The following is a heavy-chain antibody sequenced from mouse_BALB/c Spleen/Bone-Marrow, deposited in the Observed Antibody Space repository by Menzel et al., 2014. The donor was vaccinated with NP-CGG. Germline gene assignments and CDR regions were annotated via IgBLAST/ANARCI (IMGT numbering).Heavy chain of an antibody. J-gene: IGHJ3*01. V-gene: IGHV5-9-2*01. CDR1: GFTFNSYG. Sequence: EVKLMESGGGLVKSGGSLKLSCAASGFTFNSYGMSWVRQTPEKRLEWVATISGGGSYTFYPDSVKGRFTISRDSAKNNLYLQLSSLRSEDTALYYCARHAYYDQTEVSFVYWGQGTLVTVSA. CDR2: ISGGGSYT. CDR3: ARHAYYDQTEVSFVY. D-gene: IGHD2-4*01.